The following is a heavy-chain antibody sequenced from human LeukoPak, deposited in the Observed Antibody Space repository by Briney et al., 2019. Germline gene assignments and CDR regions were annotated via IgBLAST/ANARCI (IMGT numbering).Heavy chain of an antibody. CDR1: GGSVISGSYS. CDR2: IYYSGST. Sequence: PSETLSLTCTVSGGSVISGSYSWSWIRQPPGKGLEWIGYIYYSGSTNYNPSLKSRVTISVDTSKNQFSLKLSSVTAADTAVYYCARDAFYGGNQFFDYWGQGTLVTVSS. CDR3: ARDAFYGGNQFFDY. J-gene: IGHJ4*02. V-gene: IGHV4-61*01. D-gene: IGHD4-23*01.